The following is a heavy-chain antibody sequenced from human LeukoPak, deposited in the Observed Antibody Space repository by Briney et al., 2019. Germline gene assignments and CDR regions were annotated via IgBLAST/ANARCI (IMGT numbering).Heavy chain of an antibody. Sequence: SDTLSLTCAVYGGSFSNYYWSWIRQSPGKGLEWIGEINQSGSTNYNPSLKSRVTISLDASRQQFSLKLTSLTAADTAVYYCAREKSAVTASFDYWGQGDLVTVSS. CDR3: AREKSAVTASFDY. J-gene: IGHJ4*02. CDR1: GGSFSNYY. V-gene: IGHV4-34*01. CDR2: INQSGST. D-gene: IGHD4-17*01.